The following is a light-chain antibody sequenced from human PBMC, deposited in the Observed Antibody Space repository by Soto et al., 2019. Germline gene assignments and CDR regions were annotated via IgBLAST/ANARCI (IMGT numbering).Light chain of an antibody. J-gene: IGKJ5*01. V-gene: IGKV3-15*01. CDR3: QQYNNWIT. CDR2: GAS. CDR1: QSVSSN. Sequence: EIVITQSPATLYVSPGERATLSCRASQSVSSNLAWYQQKPGQAPRLLIYGASTRATGIPARFSGSGSGTEFTLTISSLQSEDFAVYYCQQYNNWITFGQGTRLEI.